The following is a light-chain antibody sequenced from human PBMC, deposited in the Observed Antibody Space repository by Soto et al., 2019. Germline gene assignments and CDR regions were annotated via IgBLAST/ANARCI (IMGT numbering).Light chain of an antibody. Sequence: QSALTQPASVFRSPGQSITISCTGTSSDVGGYNYVSWYQQHPGKAPILMTYRATDRPSGVSNRSSASKSGNTASLTISELQAEDEADYYCGSYTSSTSYVFRTGTKSPA. J-gene: IGLJ1*01. CDR3: GSYTSSTSYV. V-gene: IGLV2-14*03. CDR1: SSDVGGYNY. CDR2: RAT.